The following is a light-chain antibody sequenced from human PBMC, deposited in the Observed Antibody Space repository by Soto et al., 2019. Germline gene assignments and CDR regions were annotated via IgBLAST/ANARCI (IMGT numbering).Light chain of an antibody. J-gene: IGLJ2*01. V-gene: IGLV1-40*01. Sequence: QSVLTQPPSVSGAPGQRVTISCTGSSSNIGAGYDVHWYQQLPGTAPKLLIYDNNNRPSGVPDRFSGSKSGNTASLTVSGLQAEDEADYYCSSYAGSNNLVFGGGTKLTVL. CDR3: SSYAGSNNLV. CDR1: SSNIGAGYD. CDR2: DNN.